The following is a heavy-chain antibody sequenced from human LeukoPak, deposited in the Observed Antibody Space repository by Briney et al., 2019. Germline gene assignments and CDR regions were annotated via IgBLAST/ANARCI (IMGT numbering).Heavy chain of an antibody. J-gene: IGHJ5*02. CDR2: IYNSGRT. D-gene: IGHD3-10*01. CDR3: TRGFDR. V-gene: IGHV4-30-2*01. CDR1: GGSISSGGYS. Sequence: PSQTLSLTCAVSGGSISSGGYSWSWIRQPSGKGLEWIGYIYNSGRTFYNPSLKTRVTISVDSSKNQFSLNLSSVTAADTAVYDCTRGFDRWGQGTQVTVSS.